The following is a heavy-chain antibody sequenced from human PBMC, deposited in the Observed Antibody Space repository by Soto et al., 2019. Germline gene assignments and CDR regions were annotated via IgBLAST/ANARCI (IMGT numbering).Heavy chain of an antibody. CDR2: ISAYNGNT. CDR3: ARDGEDIVVVPAAPVPVKYYYYGMDV. CDR1: GYTFTSYG. Sequence: GASVKVSCKASGYTFTSYGISWVRQAPGQGLEWMGWISAYNGNTNYAQELQGRVTMTTDTSTSTAYMELRSLRSDDTAVYYCARDGEDIVVVPAAPVPVKYYYYGMDVWGQGTTVTVSS. D-gene: IGHD2-2*01. V-gene: IGHV1-18*01. J-gene: IGHJ6*02.